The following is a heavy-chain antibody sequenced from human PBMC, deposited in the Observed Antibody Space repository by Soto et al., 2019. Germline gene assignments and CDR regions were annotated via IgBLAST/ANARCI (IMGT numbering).Heavy chain of an antibody. D-gene: IGHD2-15*01. V-gene: IGHV4-38-2*01. CDR2: IYHTGTT. J-gene: IGHJ4*02. Sequence: PSETLSLTCAVSGDSISNGYYWYWIRQPPGKGLERFASIYHTGTTYYNPSLTSRVTISVDTSKNQFFLKLSSVSAADSAVYYCKRTDTVGYSPYWGQGTLVTVS. CDR1: GDSISNGYY. CDR3: KRTDTVGYSPY.